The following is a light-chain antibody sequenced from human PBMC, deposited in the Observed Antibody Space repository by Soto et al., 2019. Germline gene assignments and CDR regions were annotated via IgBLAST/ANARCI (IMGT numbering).Light chain of an antibody. CDR3: QHYNSYSEA. Sequence: DIQMTQSPSTLSGSVGDRVTITCRASQTISSWLAWYQQKPGKAPKLLIYKASTLKSGVPSRFSGSGSGTEFTRTISSLQPDDVATYYGQHYNSYSEAFGQGTKVELK. J-gene: IGKJ1*01. V-gene: IGKV1-5*03. CDR1: QTISSW. CDR2: KAS.